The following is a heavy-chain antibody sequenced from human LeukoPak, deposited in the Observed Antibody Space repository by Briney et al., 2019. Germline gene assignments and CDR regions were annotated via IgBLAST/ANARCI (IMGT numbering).Heavy chain of an antibody. V-gene: IGHV4-30-2*01. D-gene: IGHD3-16*01. CDR3: ARSGGALPDY. J-gene: IGHJ4*02. CDR2: IYHSGST. CDR1: GGSISSGGYY. Sequence: SETLSLTCAVSGGSISSGGYYWSWIRQPPGKGLEWIGYIYHSGSTYYNPSLKSRVTISVDRSKNQFSLKLSSVTAADTAVYYCARSGGALPDYWGQGTLVTVSS.